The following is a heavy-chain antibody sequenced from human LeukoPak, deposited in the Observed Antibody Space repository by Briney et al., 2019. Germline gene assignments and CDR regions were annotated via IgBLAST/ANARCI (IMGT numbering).Heavy chain of an antibody. CDR3: ARVDIVTAPSANFDC. Sequence: PSETLSLTCFVSGGSISTNSYYWGWVRQPPGKGLEWIGSIFYSGNTYYNPSLRSRVSISVDTSKNQFSLKLFSVTAVDTAVYYCARVDIVTAPSANFDCWGQGTLVTVSS. J-gene: IGHJ4*02. D-gene: IGHD2-15*01. CDR2: IFYSGNT. CDR1: GGSISTNSYY. V-gene: IGHV4-39*01.